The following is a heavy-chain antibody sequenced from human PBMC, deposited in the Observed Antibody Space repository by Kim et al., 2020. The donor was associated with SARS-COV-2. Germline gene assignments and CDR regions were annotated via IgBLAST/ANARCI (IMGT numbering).Heavy chain of an antibody. CDR3: AREIHISVADYGMDV. V-gene: IGHV4-39*06. J-gene: IGHJ6*01. Sequence: SETLSLTCTVSGGSISSSSYYWVWIRQPPGKGLDWIGSIYYSGSTYSNPSLKSRVTIAVDTSKNQFALKLIYVTAADTAVYYCAREIHISVADYGMDVWGQGTTVAVSS. CDR2: IYYSGST. CDR1: GGSISSSSYY. D-gene: IGHD6-19*01.